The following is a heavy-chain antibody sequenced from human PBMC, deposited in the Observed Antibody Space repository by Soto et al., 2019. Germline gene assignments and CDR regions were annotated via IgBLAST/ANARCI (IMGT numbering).Heavy chain of an antibody. CDR2: TYYRSKWYN. V-gene: IGHV6-1*01. CDR3: ARKLRYCSSTSCSYYGMDV. D-gene: IGHD2-2*01. Sequence: SETLSLTCAISGDSVSSNSAAWNWIRQSPSRGLEWLGRTYYRSKWYNDYAVSVKSRITINPDTSKNQFSLQLNSVTPEDTAVYYCARKLRYCSSTSCSYYGMDVWGQGTTVTVS. J-gene: IGHJ6*02. CDR1: GDSVSSNSAA.